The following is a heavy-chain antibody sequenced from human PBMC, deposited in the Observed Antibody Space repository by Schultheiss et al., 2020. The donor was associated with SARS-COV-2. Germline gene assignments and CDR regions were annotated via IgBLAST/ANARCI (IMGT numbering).Heavy chain of an antibody. D-gene: IGHD4-17*01. CDR1: GGSISSGGYS. Sequence: SETLSLTCTVSGGSISSGGYSWSWIRQPPGKGLEWIGYIYHSGSTYYNPSLKSRVTISVDRSKNQFSLKLSSVTAADTAVYYCARDYGDYVFDYWGQGTLVTVSS. J-gene: IGHJ4*02. CDR3: ARDYGDYVFDY. CDR2: IYHSGST. V-gene: IGHV4-30-2*01.